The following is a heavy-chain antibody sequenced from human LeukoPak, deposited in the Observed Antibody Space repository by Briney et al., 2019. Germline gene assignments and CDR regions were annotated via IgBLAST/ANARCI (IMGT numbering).Heavy chain of an antibody. Sequence: PGGSLRLSCTASGFTFGDYAMSWVRQAPGKGLEWVGFIRSKAYGGTTEYAASVKGRLTISRDDSKSIAYLQMNSLKTEDTAVYCCTREYGGAVADWGQGALVTVSS. V-gene: IGHV3-49*04. J-gene: IGHJ4*02. CDR2: IRSKAYGGTT. D-gene: IGHD3-16*01. CDR1: GFTFGDYA. CDR3: TREYGGAVAD.